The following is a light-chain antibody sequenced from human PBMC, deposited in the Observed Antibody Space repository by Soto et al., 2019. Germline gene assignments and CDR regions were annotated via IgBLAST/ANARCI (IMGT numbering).Light chain of an antibody. CDR1: QSVSSN. CDR3: QQYNSWPRT. Sequence: EIVMTQSPATLSVSPGERATLSCRASQSVSSNLAWYQQKPGQAPRLLIYGASTRATGIPARFSGSGSGTEFTLTTTRLQSEDFAVYYCQQYNSWPRTFGQGTKVEIK. J-gene: IGKJ1*01. V-gene: IGKV3-15*01. CDR2: GAS.